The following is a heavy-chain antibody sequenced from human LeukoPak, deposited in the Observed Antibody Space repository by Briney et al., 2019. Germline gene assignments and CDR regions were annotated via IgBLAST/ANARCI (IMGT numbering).Heavy chain of an antibody. CDR1: GGSISSYY. CDR2: IHYSGSA. V-gene: IGHV4-59*13. CDR3: ARNTRYWYFDL. J-gene: IGHJ2*01. D-gene: IGHD3-3*01. Sequence: PSETLSLTCSVSGGSISSYYWSWIRLPPGKGLEWIGYIHYSGSASYNPSLRSRVTISVSTPKNQFSLKLTSVTAADTAVYYYARNTRYWYFDLWGRGILVTVSS.